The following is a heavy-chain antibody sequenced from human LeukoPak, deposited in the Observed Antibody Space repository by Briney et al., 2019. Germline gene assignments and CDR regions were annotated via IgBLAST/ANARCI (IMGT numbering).Heavy chain of an antibody. V-gene: IGHV3-48*04. D-gene: IGHD3-10*02. CDR2: ISSSSSTI. CDR1: GFTFSDYS. J-gene: IGHJ6*04. Sequence: GGSLRLSCAASGFTFSDYSLHWVRQAPGKGLEWVSYISSSSSTIYYADSVKGRFTISRDNAKNSLYLQMNSLRAEDTAVYHCAELGITMIGGVWGKGTTVTISS. CDR3: AELGITMIGGV.